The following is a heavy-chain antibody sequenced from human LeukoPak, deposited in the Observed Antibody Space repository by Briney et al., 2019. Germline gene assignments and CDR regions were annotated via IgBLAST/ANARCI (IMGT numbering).Heavy chain of an antibody. V-gene: IGHV3-48*01. J-gene: IGHJ4*02. CDR3: ARNANYYDSSGDFDY. D-gene: IGHD3-22*01. CDR1: GFTFSSYS. CDR2: ISSSSSTI. Sequence: GGSLRLSCAASGFTFSSYSMNWVRQAPGKGLEWVSYISSSSSTIYYADFVKGRFTISRDNAKNSLYLQMNSLRAEDTAVYYCARNANYYDSSGDFDYWGQGTLVTVSS.